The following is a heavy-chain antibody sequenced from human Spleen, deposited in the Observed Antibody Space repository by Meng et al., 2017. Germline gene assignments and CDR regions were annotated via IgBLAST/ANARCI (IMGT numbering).Heavy chain of an antibody. CDR1: GFIFSNYV. J-gene: IGHJ6*02. CDR3: AREPRFGERYIRYMDV. Sequence: GESLKISCAASGFIFSNYVIHWVRQPPGRGLEWVAVISYDGSNIYYADSVKGRFTISRDNSKNTLDLQMNSLRAEDTAVYYCAREPRFGERYIRYMDVWGQGTTVTVSS. V-gene: IGHV3-30*04. CDR2: ISYDGSNI. D-gene: IGHD3-10*01.